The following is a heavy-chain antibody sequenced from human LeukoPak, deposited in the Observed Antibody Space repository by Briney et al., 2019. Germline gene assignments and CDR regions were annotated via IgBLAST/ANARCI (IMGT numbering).Heavy chain of an antibody. CDR1: GFTFSRAW. CDR3: TRDSQGSGIYSVDY. J-gene: IGHJ4*02. V-gene: IGHV3-7*03. CDR2: IKRDGSKI. D-gene: IGHD3-10*01. Sequence: GGSLRLSCAASGFTFSRAWMNWVRQAPGKGLEWVANIKRDGSKIYYVDSVKGRFTISRDNAKNSLYLQMNSLRAEDTALYYCTRDSQGSGIYSVDYWGQGTLVTVSS.